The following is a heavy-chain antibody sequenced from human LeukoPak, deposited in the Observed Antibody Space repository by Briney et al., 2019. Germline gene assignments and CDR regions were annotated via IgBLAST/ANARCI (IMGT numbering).Heavy chain of an antibody. V-gene: IGHV3-7*01. CDR3: VRPPGYCSGGSCYSGY. J-gene: IGHJ4*02. CDR1: GFTFSSYW. D-gene: IGHD2-15*01. CDR2: IKQDGSEK. Sequence: PGGSLRLSCAASGFTFSSYWMSWVRQAPGKGLEWVANIKQDGSEKYYVDSVKGRFTISRDNAKNSLYLQMNSLRAEDTAVYYCVRPPGYCSGGSCYSGYWGQGTLVTVSS.